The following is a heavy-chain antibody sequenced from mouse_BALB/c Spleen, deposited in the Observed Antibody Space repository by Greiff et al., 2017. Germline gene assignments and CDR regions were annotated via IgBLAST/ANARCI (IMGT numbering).Heavy chain of an antibody. CDR1: GFAFSSYD. Sequence: EVQGVESGGGLVKPGGSLKLSCAASGFAFSSYDMSWVRQTPEKRLEWVAYISSGGGSTYYPDTVKGRFTISRDNAKNTLYLQMSSLKSEDTAMYYCARQEGGYSYFDYWGQGTTLTVSS. D-gene: IGHD1-2*01. V-gene: IGHV5-12-1*01. J-gene: IGHJ2*01. CDR3: ARQEGGYSYFDY. CDR2: ISSGGGST.